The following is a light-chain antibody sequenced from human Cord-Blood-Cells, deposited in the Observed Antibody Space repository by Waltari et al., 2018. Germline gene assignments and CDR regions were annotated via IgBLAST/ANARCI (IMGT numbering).Light chain of an antibody. V-gene: IGKV1-39*01. Sequence: IQMTQSPSSLSASVGDRVTITCRASQSISSYLNWYQQKPWKAPKLLIYAASSFQSGVPSTFSGSGSGTDFTLTISSLQPEDFATYYCQQSYSNQYSFGQGTKLEIK. CDR3: QQSYSNQYS. CDR1: QSISSY. CDR2: AAS. J-gene: IGKJ2*03.